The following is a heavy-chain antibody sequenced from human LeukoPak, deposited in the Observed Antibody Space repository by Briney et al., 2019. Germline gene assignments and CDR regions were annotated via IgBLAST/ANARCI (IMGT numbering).Heavy chain of an antibody. CDR1: GFDFHNYV. J-gene: IGHJ4*02. D-gene: IGHD3-10*01. Sequence: GGSLRLSCAASGFDFHNYVIHWVRPAPGKGLEWVAVISYAVNIKYYADSVKGRFTISRDSSSKTVFLQMNSLRTEDTAVYYCVREGYYESGSSPTFYFDYWGQGTLVTVSS. CDR2: ISYAVNIK. V-gene: IGHV3-30-3*01. CDR3: VREGYYESGSSPTFYFDY.